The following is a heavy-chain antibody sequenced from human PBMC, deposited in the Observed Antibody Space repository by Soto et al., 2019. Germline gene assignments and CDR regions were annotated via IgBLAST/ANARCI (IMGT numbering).Heavy chain of an antibody. CDR2: ISGYSGNT. V-gene: IGHV1-18*01. D-gene: IGHD3-9*01. Sequence: QVQLVRSGAEVKKPGATVKVSCKASGYSFISFGISWVRQAPGQGLERMGWISGYSGNTYYTQEFQDRVTVTTDTSTSTAYMELRSLRSDDTALYYCARAPHHDIANYYMDVWGKGTTVTVSS. CDR3: ARAPHHDIANYYMDV. J-gene: IGHJ6*03. CDR1: GYSFISFG.